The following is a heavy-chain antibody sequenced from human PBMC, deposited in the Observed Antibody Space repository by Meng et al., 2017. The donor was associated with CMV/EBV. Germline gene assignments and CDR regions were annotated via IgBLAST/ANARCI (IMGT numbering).Heavy chain of an antibody. CDR3: ARHTLLWFGEIY. J-gene: IGHJ4*02. CDR2: IYPGDSDT. Sequence: QVSCKGSGYSFTSYWIGWVRQMPGKGLEWMGIIYPGDSDTRYSASFQGQVTISADKSISTAYLQWSSLKASDTAMYYCARHTLLWFGEIYWGQGTLVTVSS. V-gene: IGHV5-51*01. D-gene: IGHD3-10*01. CDR1: GYSFTSYW.